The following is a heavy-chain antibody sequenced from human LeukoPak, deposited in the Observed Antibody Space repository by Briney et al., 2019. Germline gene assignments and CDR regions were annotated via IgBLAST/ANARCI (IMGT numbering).Heavy chain of an antibody. V-gene: IGHV3-7*01. J-gene: IGHJ4*02. Sequence: GGSLRLSCAASGFTFSSYWMSWVRQAPGKGLEWVANIKQDGSEKYYVDSVKGRFTISRDNAKNSLYLQMNSLRAEDTAVYYCARMVRGVSYYFDYWGQGTLVTVSS. CDR1: GFTFSSYW. CDR2: IKQDGSEK. CDR3: ARMVRGVSYYFDY. D-gene: IGHD3-10*01.